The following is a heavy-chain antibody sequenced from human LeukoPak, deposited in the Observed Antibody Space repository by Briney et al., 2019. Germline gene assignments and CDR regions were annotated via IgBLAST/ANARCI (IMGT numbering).Heavy chain of an antibody. CDR3: ARDPYVSGSYGWLDP. V-gene: IGHV1-2*06. Sequence: GASVKVSCKASGYTFTGYYMHWVRQAPGQGLEWMGRINPNSGGTNYAQKFQGRVTMTRDTSISTAYMELSRLRSDDTAVYYCARDPYVSGSYGWLDPWGQGTLVTVSS. CDR1: GYTFTGYY. CDR2: INPNSGGT. D-gene: IGHD3-10*01. J-gene: IGHJ5*02.